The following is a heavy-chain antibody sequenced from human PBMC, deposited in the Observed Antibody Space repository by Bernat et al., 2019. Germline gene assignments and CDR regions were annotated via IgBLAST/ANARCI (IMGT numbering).Heavy chain of an antibody. CDR3: ARDLPMVQGPAEEVWFDP. CDR2: INAGNGNT. J-gene: IGHJ5*02. D-gene: IGHD3-10*01. V-gene: IGHV1-18*01. Sequence: QVQLVQSGAEVKKPGASVKVSCKASGYTFTSYGISWVRQAPGQGLEWMGWINAGNGNTKYSQKFQGRVTITRDTSASTAYMELSSLRSEDTAVYYCARDLPMVQGPAEEVWFDPWGQGTLVTVSS. CDR1: GYTFTSYG.